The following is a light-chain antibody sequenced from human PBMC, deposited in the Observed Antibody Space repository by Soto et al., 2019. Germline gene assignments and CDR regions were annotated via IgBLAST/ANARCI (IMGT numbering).Light chain of an antibody. Sequence: SALTQPASVSGSPGQSITISCSGTSNDVGGYDYVSWYQQHPGKAPKLIIFEVNNRPSGISFRFSGSKSGNTASLTISGLQAGDEADYYCSSFTGTTSLGVFGGGTKLTVL. V-gene: IGLV2-14*03. J-gene: IGLJ3*02. CDR3: SSFTGTTSLGV. CDR2: EVN. CDR1: SNDVGGYDY.